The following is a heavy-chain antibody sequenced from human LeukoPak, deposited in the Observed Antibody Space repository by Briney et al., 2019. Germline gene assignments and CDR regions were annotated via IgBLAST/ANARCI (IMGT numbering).Heavy chain of an antibody. CDR2: ISGSGGST. CDR3: AKDQGGPYYYYYYGMDV. CDR1: GFTFSSYA. V-gene: IGHV3-23*01. D-gene: IGHD3-16*01. J-gene: IGHJ6*02. Sequence: GGSLRLSCAASGFTFSSYAMSWVRQAPGKRLEWVSAISGSGGSTYYADSVKGRFTISRDNSKNTLYLQMNSLRAEDTAVYYCAKDQGGPYYYYYYGMDVWGQGTTVTVSS.